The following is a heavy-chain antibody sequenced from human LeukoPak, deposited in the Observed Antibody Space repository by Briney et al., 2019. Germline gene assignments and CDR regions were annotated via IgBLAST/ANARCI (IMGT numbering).Heavy chain of an antibody. Sequence: PGGSLRLPCAASGFTFSSYWMHWVRQSSGKGLEWVGHIDKKDNFYATTSAASVTGRFTISRDDSKNTAYLQMNSLKTEDTALYYCTRDSGTYNWLDPWGQGTLVTVSS. CDR2: IDKKDNFYAT. V-gene: IGHV3-73*01. CDR1: GFTFSSYW. D-gene: IGHD1-26*01. J-gene: IGHJ5*02. CDR3: TRDSGTYNWLDP.